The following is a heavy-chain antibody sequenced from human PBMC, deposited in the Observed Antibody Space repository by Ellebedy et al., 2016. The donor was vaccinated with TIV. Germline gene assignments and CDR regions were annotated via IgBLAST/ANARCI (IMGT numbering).Heavy chain of an antibody. V-gene: IGHV3-23*01. CDR3: ARLRYFGSGSYSDY. CDR2: ISGSGGGT. Sequence: GESLKISCAVSGFTFSRYGFRWVRQAPGRGLEWVSTISGSGGGTYYTDSVKGRFTISRDNSKNTLYLQMNSLRAGDTAIYYCARLRYFGSGSYSDYWGQGTLVTVSS. J-gene: IGHJ4*02. D-gene: IGHD3-10*01. CDR1: GFTFSRYG.